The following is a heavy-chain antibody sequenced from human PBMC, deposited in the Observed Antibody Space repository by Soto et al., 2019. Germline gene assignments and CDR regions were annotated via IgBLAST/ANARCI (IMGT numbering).Heavy chain of an antibody. CDR3: AKVSVLTESYHSYAMDV. V-gene: IGHV3-23*01. Sequence: GGSLRLSCVASGFTFSIYPMSWVRQAPGKGLEWVSGIGGLSGGTDYADSVKGRRTISRDNSKNTLYLQMNSLRAEDTAVYFCAKVSVLTESYHSYAMDVWGQGTTVTVS. CDR1: GFTFSIYP. J-gene: IGHJ6*02. CDR2: IGGLSGGT. D-gene: IGHD3-9*01.